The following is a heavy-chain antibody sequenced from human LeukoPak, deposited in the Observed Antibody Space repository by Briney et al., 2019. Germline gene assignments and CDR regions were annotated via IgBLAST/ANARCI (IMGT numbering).Heavy chain of an antibody. CDR1: GGSISSGGYY. Sequence: SETLSLTCTVSGGSISSGGYYWSWIRQHPGKGLEWIGYIYYSGSTYYNPSLKSRVTISVDTSKNQYSLKLSSVTAADKAVSYCATDMGSGSYFGWFDPWHQGTLVTVSS. J-gene: IGHJ5*02. CDR3: ATDMGSGSYFGWFDP. D-gene: IGHD3-10*01. CDR2: IYYSGST. V-gene: IGHV4-31*03.